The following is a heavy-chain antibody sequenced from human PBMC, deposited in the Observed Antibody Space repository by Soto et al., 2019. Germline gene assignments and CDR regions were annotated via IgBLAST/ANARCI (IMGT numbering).Heavy chain of an antibody. D-gene: IGHD6-6*01. CDR1: GGSISSYY. J-gene: IGHJ3*02. Sequence: PSETLSLTCTVSGGSISSYYWSWIRQPPGKGLEWIGYIYYSGSTNYNPSLKSRVTISVDTSKNQFSLKLSSVTAADTAVYYCARQVIAARRADAFDIWGQGTMVTVS. CDR3: ARQVIAARRADAFDI. CDR2: IYYSGST. V-gene: IGHV4-59*08.